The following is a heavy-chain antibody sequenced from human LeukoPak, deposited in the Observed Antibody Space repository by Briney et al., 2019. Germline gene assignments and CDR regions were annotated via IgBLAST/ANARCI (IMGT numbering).Heavy chain of an antibody. CDR2: VASDGSQT. Sequence: GKSLRLSCGASGFTLGTYIMHWVRQASGKGLQWVAAVASDGSQTFYIESVRGRFTISRDNSKNTLYLQMNTLRAEDTAVYFCARERQDTIVHSGAFDIWGQGTMVTVSS. J-gene: IGHJ3*02. CDR3: ARERQDTIVHSGAFDI. V-gene: IGHV3-30-3*01. D-gene: IGHD3-10*01. CDR1: GFTLGTYI.